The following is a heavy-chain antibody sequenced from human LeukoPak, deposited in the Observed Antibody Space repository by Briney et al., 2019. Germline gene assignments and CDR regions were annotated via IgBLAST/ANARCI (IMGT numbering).Heavy chain of an antibody. CDR1: GFSVHTYD. J-gene: IGHJ4*02. D-gene: IGHD2/OR15-2a*01. Sequence: GGSLRLSCAASGFSVHTYDMHWVRQAPGEGPEWIAYFGISGIIYYADSVRGRFTISRDSAKSSLFLQMNSLRVDDTAIYYCAGYGFYPYWGQGTPVIVSS. V-gene: IGHV3-48*01. CDR2: FGISGII. CDR3: AGYGFYPY.